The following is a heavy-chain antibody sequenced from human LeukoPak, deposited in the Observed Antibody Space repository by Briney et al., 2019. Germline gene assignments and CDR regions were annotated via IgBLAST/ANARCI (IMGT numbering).Heavy chain of an antibody. J-gene: IGHJ4*02. CDR1: GFTFNTFN. Sequence: GGSLRLSCAASGFTFNTFNMNWVRQAPGKGLEWVSSITSGGDYIYYADSVKGRFTTSRDNAKNSLSLQLNSLRVEDTAVYYCSRGHYDVLAASYKWAPDYWGQGTLVTVSS. CDR3: SRGHYDVLAASYKWAPDY. CDR2: ITSGGDYI. D-gene: IGHD3-9*01. V-gene: IGHV3-21*01.